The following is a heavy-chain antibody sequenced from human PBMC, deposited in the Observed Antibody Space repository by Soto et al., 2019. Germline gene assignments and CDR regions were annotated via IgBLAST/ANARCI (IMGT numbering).Heavy chain of an antibody. V-gene: IGHV3-73*01. J-gene: IGHJ4*01. D-gene: IGHD3-3*01. Sequence: PGGSLRLSCAASGFTFSSYAMHWVRQAPGKGLEWVAVISYDGSKANSYATAYAASVKGRFTISRDDSKNTAYLQMNSLKTEDTAVYYCTKERLPISNNYYTPFDSCCPGTLVTVSS. CDR1: GFTFSSYA. CDR3: TKERLPISNNYYTPFDS. CDR2: ISYDGSKANSYAT.